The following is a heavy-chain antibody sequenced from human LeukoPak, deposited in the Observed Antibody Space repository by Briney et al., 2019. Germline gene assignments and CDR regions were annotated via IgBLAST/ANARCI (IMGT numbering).Heavy chain of an antibody. Sequence: PGGSLRLSCAASGFTFSSYAMSWVRQAPGKGLEWVSVISGSGGGTYYADSVKGRFTISRDNSKNTLYLQMNSLRAEDTAVYYCAKTPYSGSYSTFDYWGQGTLVTVSS. CDR2: ISGSGGGT. J-gene: IGHJ4*02. CDR1: GFTFSSYA. D-gene: IGHD1-26*01. V-gene: IGHV3-23*01. CDR3: AKTPYSGSYSTFDY.